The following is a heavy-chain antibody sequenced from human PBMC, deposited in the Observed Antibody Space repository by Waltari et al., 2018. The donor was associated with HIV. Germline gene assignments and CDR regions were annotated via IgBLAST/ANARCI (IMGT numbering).Heavy chain of an antibody. J-gene: IGHJ4*02. CDR2: MGTAGDT. V-gene: IGHV3-13*01. Sequence: EVQLMDSGGGLVQPGGSLRVSCAASGFTLRNYDIHWVRQVTGKGLEWVLGMGTAGDTYYSDSVKGRFTISRENAKNSLHLLMNSLRGEDTGIYYCARLLRAPAGGRFFYYIDYWGQGTPVTVSS. D-gene: IGHD2-15*01. CDR1: GFTLRNYD. CDR3: ARLLRAPAGGRFFYYIDY.